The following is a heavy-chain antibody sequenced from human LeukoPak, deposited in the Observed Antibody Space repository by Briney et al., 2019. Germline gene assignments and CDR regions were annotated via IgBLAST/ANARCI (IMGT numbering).Heavy chain of an antibody. V-gene: IGHV3-23*01. CDR1: GFTFSNSA. Sequence: PGGSLRLSCAASGFTFSNSAMNWVRRAPGKGLEWVSIISGSGTNRYYADSVKGRFTISRDNSKNTLYLQMNSLRAEDTAVYYCARDGYNLDAFDIWGQGTMVTVSS. CDR3: ARDGYNLDAFDI. D-gene: IGHD5-24*01. CDR2: ISGSGTNR. J-gene: IGHJ3*02.